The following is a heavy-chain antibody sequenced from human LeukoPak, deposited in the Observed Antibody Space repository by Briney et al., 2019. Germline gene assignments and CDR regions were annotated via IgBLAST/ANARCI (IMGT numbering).Heavy chain of an antibody. CDR1: GYTFTSYD. Sequence: GASVKVSCKASGYTFTSYDINGVRQATGQGLEWMGWMNPNSGNTGYAQKFQGRVTITRNTSISTAYMELSSLRSEDTAVYYCARGRRIQLGMVWGQGTLVTVSS. CDR3: ARGRRIQLGMV. D-gene: IGHD5-18*01. V-gene: IGHV1-8*03. CDR2: MNPNSGNT. J-gene: IGHJ4*02.